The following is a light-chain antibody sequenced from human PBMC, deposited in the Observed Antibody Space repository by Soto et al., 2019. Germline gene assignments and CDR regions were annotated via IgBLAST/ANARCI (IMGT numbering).Light chain of an antibody. CDR3: QQYNNWPFIT. J-gene: IGKJ5*01. Sequence: DIVMTQSPDSLAVSLGERATINCKSSQSVLYNSNNKNYLAWYQQKLGQPPKLLIYWASTRESGVPDRFSGSGSGTEFTLTISSLQSEDFAVYYCQQYNNWPFITFGQGTRLEIK. CDR2: WAS. CDR1: QSVLYNSNNKNY. V-gene: IGKV4-1*01.